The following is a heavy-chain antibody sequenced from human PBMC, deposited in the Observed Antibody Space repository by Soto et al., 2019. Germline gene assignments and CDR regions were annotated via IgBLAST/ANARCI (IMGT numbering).Heavy chain of an antibody. CDR1: GGTFSRYS. CDR2: IIPIFGIA. Sequence: QVQLVQSGAEVKKPGSSVKVSCKASGGTFSRYSITWVRQAPGHGLEWIGRIIPIFGIASYAQKFQGRVTITADESQSTAYMELRSLGSDDTAVYYCAREDRDRETGLVPAAIDGMDVWGQGTTVTVSS. D-gene: IGHD2-2*01. CDR3: AREDRDRETGLVPAAIDGMDV. J-gene: IGHJ6*02. V-gene: IGHV1-69*08.